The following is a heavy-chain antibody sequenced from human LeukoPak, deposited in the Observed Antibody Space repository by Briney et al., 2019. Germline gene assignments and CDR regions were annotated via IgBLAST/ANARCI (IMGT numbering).Heavy chain of an antibody. CDR1: GGSFSGYY. D-gene: IGHD3-10*01. V-gene: IGHV4-34*01. Sequence: SETLSLTCTVYGGSFSGYYLSWIRQPPGKGLEWIGEINHSGSTNYNPSLKSRVTISVDTSKNQFSLKLCSVTAADTAVYYCARGMVRGKYYYYGMDVWGKGTTVTVSS. J-gene: IGHJ6*04. CDR2: INHSGST. CDR3: ARGMVRGKYYYYGMDV.